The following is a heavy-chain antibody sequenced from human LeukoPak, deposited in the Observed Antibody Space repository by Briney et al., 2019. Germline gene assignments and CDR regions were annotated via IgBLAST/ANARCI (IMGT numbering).Heavy chain of an antibody. CDR1: GFTFSSYA. V-gene: IGHV3-23*01. D-gene: IGHD2-8*01. CDR3: AKDPSIGKYCTNGVCSPFDY. J-gene: IGHJ4*02. CDR2: ISDSGDYT. Sequence: GGSLRLSCAGSGFTFSSYAMSWVRQAPGQGLEWVSVISDSGDYTSYADSVRGRFTISRDNSRNTLYLQMISLRPEDTAVYYCAKDPSIGKYCTNGVCSPFDYWAQGPLVTVSS.